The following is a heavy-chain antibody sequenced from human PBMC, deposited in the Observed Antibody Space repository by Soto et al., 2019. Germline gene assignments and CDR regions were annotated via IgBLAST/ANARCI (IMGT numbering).Heavy chain of an antibody. D-gene: IGHD1-1*01. CDR1: GFTFSSYS. CDR3: ARLLEGDYWYFDL. J-gene: IGHJ2*01. Sequence: GGSLRLSCAASGFTFSSYSMNWVRQAPGRGLEWVSSISSSSTYIYYADSLKGRFTISRDSAKNSLYLQMNSLRAEDTAVYYCARLLEGDYWYFDLWGRGTLVTVSS. CDR2: ISSSSTYI. V-gene: IGHV3-21*01.